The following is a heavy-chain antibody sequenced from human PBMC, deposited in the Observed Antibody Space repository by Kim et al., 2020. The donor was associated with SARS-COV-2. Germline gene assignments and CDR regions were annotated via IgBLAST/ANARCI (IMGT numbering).Heavy chain of an antibody. Sequence: SETLSLTCTVSGGSISSGGYYWSWIRQHPGKGLEWIGYIYYSGSTYYNPSLKSRVTISVDTSKNQFSLKLSSVTAADTAVYYCARDSITMVRGSLGFDPWGQVTLVTVSS. CDR3: ARDSITMVRGSLGFDP. V-gene: IGHV4-31*03. CDR1: GGSISSGGYY. J-gene: IGHJ5*02. CDR2: IYYSGST. D-gene: IGHD3-10*01.